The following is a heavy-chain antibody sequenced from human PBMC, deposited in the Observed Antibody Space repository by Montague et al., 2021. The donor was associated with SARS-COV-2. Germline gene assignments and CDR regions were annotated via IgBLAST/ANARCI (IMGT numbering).Heavy chain of an antibody. J-gene: IGHJ2*01. CDR1: GGSISGHY. V-gene: IGHV4-59*11. CDR3: ARECRIELCQTNWYFGL. Sequence: SETLSLTCSVSGGSISGHYWSWIRQPPGKGLEWIGNFDHSGDTKYNPSLKSRATISVDTSKNQFALRLHSVTAADTAVYYCARECRIELCQTNWYFGLWGRGTLVTVSS. D-gene: IGHD3-16*01. CDR2: FDHSGDT.